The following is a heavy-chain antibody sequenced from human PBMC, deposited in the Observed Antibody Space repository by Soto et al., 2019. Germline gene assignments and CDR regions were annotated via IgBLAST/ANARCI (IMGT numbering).Heavy chain of an antibody. V-gene: IGHV1-18*01. J-gene: IGHJ4*02. CDR1: GYTFSSYG. CDR2: ISANSGDT. D-gene: IGHD2-21*01. CDR3: AREFRDSCGGPSGIYVDF. Sequence: QVQLVQSGAEVKEPGASVRVSCKASGYTFSSYGFSWVRQAPGQGLEWVAWISANSGDTNSAQKFQGRVTLTTDTSTRTAYMDLRSLTSDDTAIYYCAREFRDSCGGPSGIYVDFWGQRTLVTVSS.